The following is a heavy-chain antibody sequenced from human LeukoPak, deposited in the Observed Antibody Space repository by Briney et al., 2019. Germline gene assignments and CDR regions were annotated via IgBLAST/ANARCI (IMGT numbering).Heavy chain of an antibody. Sequence: GASPRLSCAASGFIFRNYAMSWVRQAPGKGLEWVSAITGSGDTTYYADSVKGRFTISRDNSKNTLYVEMNTLRAEDMAVYYCAKWGDYDILTGYYVSDFWGQGTLVTVSS. D-gene: IGHD3-9*01. CDR3: AKWGDYDILTGYYVSDF. CDR1: GFIFRNYA. V-gene: IGHV3-23*01. J-gene: IGHJ4*02. CDR2: ITGSGDTT.